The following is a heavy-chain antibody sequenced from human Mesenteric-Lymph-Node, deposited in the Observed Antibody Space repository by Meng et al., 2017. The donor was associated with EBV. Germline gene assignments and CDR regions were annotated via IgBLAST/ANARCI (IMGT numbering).Heavy chain of an antibody. CDR2: IYPGDSDT. Sequence: EVQLVQSXXXXGXPXESXKISCKASGFSFTSFWLAWVRQLPGKGLEWMGIIYPGDSDTRYGPSFEGQVTFSVDKSINTAYLQWSSLKASDTAIYYCARPLTGDIHTIDYWGQGTLVTVSS. D-gene: IGHD7-27*01. V-gene: IGHV5-51*01. CDR1: GFSFTSFW. J-gene: IGHJ4*02. CDR3: ARPLTGDIHTIDY.